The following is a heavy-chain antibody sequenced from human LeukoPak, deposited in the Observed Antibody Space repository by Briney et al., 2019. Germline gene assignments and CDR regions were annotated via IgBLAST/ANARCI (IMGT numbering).Heavy chain of an antibody. CDR3: ARGARIVGARDLDY. CDR2: ISAYNGNT. J-gene: IGHJ4*02. D-gene: IGHD1-26*01. Sequence: GASVKVSCKASGYTFTSYGITWVRRAPGQGLEWMGWISAYNGNTNYAQNLHGRVTMTTDTSTSTAYMELRSLRSDDSAVYYCARGARIVGARDLDYWGQGTLVTVSS. CDR1: GYTFTSYG. V-gene: IGHV1-18*01.